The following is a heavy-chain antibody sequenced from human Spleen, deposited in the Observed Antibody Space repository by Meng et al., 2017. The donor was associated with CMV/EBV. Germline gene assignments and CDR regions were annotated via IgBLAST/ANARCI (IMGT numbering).Heavy chain of an antibody. CDR2: TYYRSKWYN. J-gene: IGHJ3*02. CDR1: GDSVSSNSAG. Sequence: SETLSLTCAISGDSVSSNSAGWNWIRQSPSRGLEWLGRTYYRSKWYNDYAVSVKSRITINPDTSKNQFSLQLNSVTPEDTAVYYCARGRTYYYDSNAYFEIWGQGTLVTVSS. CDR3: ARGRTYYYDSNAYFEI. V-gene: IGHV6-1*01. D-gene: IGHD3-22*01.